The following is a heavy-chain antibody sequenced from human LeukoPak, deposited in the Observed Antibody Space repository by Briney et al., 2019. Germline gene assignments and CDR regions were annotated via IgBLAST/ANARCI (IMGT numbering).Heavy chain of an antibody. CDR2: ISGSGVST. Sequence: GGSLRLSCAASGFTFSSYAMSWVRQAPGKGLEWVSAISGSGVSTYYADSVKGRFTISRDNSKNTLYLQMNSLRAEDTAVYYCARVEYYDYVWGSYPTLDYWGQGILVTVSS. J-gene: IGHJ4*02. V-gene: IGHV3-23*01. CDR1: GFTFSSYA. CDR3: ARVEYYDYVWGSYPTLDY. D-gene: IGHD3-16*02.